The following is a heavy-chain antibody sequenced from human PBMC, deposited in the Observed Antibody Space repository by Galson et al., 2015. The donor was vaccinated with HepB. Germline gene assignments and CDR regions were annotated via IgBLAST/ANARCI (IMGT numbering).Heavy chain of an antibody. Sequence: SLRLSCAASGFTFSTFAMSWVRQAPGKGLEWVSTISPGRGGSTDYADSVKGRFTISRDNSKNTLFLQMNSLRAEDTAVYYCAKNYYMDVWGKGTTVTVSS. CDR3: AKNYYMDV. V-gene: IGHV3-23*01. CDR1: GFTFSTFA. CDR2: ISPGRGGST. J-gene: IGHJ6*03.